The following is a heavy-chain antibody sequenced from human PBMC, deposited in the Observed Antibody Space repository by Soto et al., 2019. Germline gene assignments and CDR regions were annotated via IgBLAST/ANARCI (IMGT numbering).Heavy chain of an antibody. Sequence: QVQLVQSGAEVKKPGSSVKVSCKASGGTFSSYAISWVRQAPGQGLEWMGGIIPIFGTANYAQKFQGRVTIAADESTSTAYMELSSLRSEDTAVYYCARSDHSSSWRLTYYGMDVWGQGTTVTVSS. D-gene: IGHD6-13*01. CDR1: GGTFSSYA. CDR2: IIPIFGTA. V-gene: IGHV1-69*01. J-gene: IGHJ6*02. CDR3: ARSDHSSSWRLTYYGMDV.